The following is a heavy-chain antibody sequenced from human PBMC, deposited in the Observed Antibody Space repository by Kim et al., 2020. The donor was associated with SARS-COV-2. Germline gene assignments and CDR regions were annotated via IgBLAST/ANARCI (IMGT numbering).Heavy chain of an antibody. CDR1: GGSISSSSYY. Sequence: SETLSLTCTVSGGSISSSSYYWGWIRQPPGKGLEWIGSIYYSGSTYYNPSLKSRVTISVDTSKNQFSLKLSSVTAADTAVYYCARDRLQNYYGSGTWGYYYYYYGMDVWGQGTTVTVSS. V-gene: IGHV4-39*07. D-gene: IGHD3-10*01. CDR2: IYYSGST. CDR3: ARDRLQNYYGSGTWGYYYYYYGMDV. J-gene: IGHJ6*02.